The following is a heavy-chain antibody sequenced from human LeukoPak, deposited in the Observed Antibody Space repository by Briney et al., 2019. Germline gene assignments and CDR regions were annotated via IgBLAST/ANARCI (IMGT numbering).Heavy chain of an antibody. CDR1: GYTFTGHY. D-gene: IGHD3-16*01. Sequence: ASVKVSCKASGYTFTGHYIHWIRHVPGQGLEWMGWMNPDSGGTNYAQKFQGRVTMTRDTSTNTAYMDLNRLESDDTAVYYCARDLIADNTAFFGADWFDPWGQGALVTVYS. CDR2: MNPDSGGT. CDR3: ARDLIADNTAFFGADWFDP. J-gene: IGHJ5*02. V-gene: IGHV1-2*02.